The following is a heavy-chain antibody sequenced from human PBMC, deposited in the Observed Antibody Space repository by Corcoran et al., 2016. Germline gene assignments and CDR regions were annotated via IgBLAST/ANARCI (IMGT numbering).Heavy chain of an antibody. Sequence: EVQLVESGGGMVKPGGSLRLSCAASGFTFSSYSMNWVRQAPGKGLEWVSSISSSSSYIYYADSVKGRFTISRDNAKNSLYLQMNSLRAEDTAVYYCARDEIVVVPAARVSYYYGMDVWGQGTTVTVSS. CDR1: GFTFSSYS. D-gene: IGHD2-2*01. J-gene: IGHJ6*02. V-gene: IGHV3-21*01. CDR2: ISSSSSYI. CDR3: ARDEIVVVPAARVSYYYGMDV.